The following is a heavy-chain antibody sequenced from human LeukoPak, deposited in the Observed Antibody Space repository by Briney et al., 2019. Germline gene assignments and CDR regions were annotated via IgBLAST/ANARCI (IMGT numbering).Heavy chain of an antibody. CDR1: GFTFSSYA. V-gene: IGHV3-30*04. Sequence: EGSLRLSCAASGFTFSSYAMHWVRQAPGKGLEWVAVISYDGSNKYYADSVKGRFTISRDNSKNTLYLQMNSLRAEDTAVYYCARDRTGYCSSTSCHMGAFDIWGQGTMVTVSS. CDR2: ISYDGSNK. D-gene: IGHD2-2*02. J-gene: IGHJ3*02. CDR3: ARDRTGYCSSTSCHMGAFDI.